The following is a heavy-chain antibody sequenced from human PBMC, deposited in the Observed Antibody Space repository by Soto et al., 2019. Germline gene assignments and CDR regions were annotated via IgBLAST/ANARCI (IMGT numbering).Heavy chain of an antibody. CDR1: GFTFSNYA. D-gene: IGHD3-10*01. CDR2: VIGSGVNV. V-gene: IGHV3-23*01. CDR3: AKGSAFECKGAICYPFDH. J-gene: IGHJ4*02. Sequence: GGSLRLSCTASGFTFSNYAINWVRLAPGKRLEWVSSVIGSGVNVFYADSVKGRFTISRDNSKNTVYLEMNSLRADDTAEYFCAKGSAFECKGAICYPFDHWGRGTLVTVYS.